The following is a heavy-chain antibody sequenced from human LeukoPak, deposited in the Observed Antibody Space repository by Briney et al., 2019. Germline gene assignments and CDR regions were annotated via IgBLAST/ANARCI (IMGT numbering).Heavy chain of an antibody. V-gene: IGHV3-9*03. CDR3: AKEGIAAARGAFDI. CDR2: ISWNSGSI. D-gene: IGHD6-13*01. CDR1: GFTFDDYA. Sequence: PGRSLRLSCAASGFTFDDYAMHWVRQAPGKGLEWVSGISWNSGSIGYADSVKGRFTISRDNAKNSLYLQMNSLRAEDMALYYCAKEGIAAARGAFDIWGQGTMVTVSS. J-gene: IGHJ3*02.